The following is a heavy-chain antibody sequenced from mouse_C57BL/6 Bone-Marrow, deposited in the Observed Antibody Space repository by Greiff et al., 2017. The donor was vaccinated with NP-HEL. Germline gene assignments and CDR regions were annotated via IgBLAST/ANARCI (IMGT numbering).Heavy chain of an antibody. CDR2: INPGSGGT. D-gene: IGHD2-4*01. J-gene: IGHJ3*01. CDR1: GYAFTNYL. CDR3: ARGVYYDYGWFAY. V-gene: IGHV1-54*01. Sequence: VQVVESGAELVRPGTSVKVSCKASGYAFTNYLIEWVKQRPGQGLEWIGVINPGSGGTNYNEKFKGKATLTADKSSSTAYMQLSSLTSEDSAVYFCARGVYYDYGWFAYWGQGTLVTVSA.